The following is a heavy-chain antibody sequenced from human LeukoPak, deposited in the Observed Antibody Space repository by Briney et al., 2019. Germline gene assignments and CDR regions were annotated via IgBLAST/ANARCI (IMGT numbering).Heavy chain of an antibody. Sequence: ASAKVSCKASGYTFTSYYMHWVRQAPGQGLEWMGWMNPNSGGTNYAQRFQGRVTMTRDTSITTAYMELTRLRSDDTALYYCARINYGDYPHAFDIWGRGTMVTVSS. J-gene: IGHJ3*02. V-gene: IGHV1-2*02. CDR3: ARINYGDYPHAFDI. CDR2: MNPNSGGT. D-gene: IGHD4-17*01. CDR1: GYTFTSYY.